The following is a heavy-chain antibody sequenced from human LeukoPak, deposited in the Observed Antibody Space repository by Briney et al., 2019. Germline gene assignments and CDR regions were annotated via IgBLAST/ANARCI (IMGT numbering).Heavy chain of an antibody. Sequence: GALRLSCAASGFNFVDYAMHWVRQAPGKGLDWVALISYDGSFQSYADSVKGRFTISRDSSTNTVSLQMNSLRDEDTAMYYCARENRGYYAAYWGQGILVTVSS. J-gene: IGHJ4*02. CDR2: ISYDGSFQ. CDR1: GFNFVDYA. D-gene: IGHD3-3*01. CDR3: ARENRGYYAAY. V-gene: IGHV3-30*04.